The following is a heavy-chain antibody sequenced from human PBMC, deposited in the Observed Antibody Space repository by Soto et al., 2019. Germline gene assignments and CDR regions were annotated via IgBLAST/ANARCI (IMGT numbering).Heavy chain of an antibody. Sequence: PGESLKISCKGFGDSFTSYSIAWVRQIPGKGLELMGIIYPGDSHITYSPSFQGQVTISADKSINTAYLQWSSLRASDTAMYYCSRRRYSSASFLDYLGQGTLVTVSS. CDR3: SRRRYSSASFLDY. V-gene: IGHV5-51*01. CDR1: GDSFTSYS. CDR2: IYPGDSHI. J-gene: IGHJ4*02. D-gene: IGHD3-10*01.